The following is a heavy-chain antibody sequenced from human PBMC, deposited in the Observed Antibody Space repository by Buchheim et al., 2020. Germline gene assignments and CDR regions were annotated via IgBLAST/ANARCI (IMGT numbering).Heavy chain of an antibody. J-gene: IGHJ6*02. CDR2: ISSSGSTI. D-gene: IGHD6-19*01. Sequence: EVQLVESGGGLVQPGGSLRLSCAASGFTFSSYEMNWVRQAPGKGLEWVSYISSSGSTIYYADSVKGRFTISRDNAKNSLYLKMNSLRAEDTGVYYCARVGSSGWWGDYYYGMDVWGQGT. V-gene: IGHV3-48*03. CDR3: ARVGSSGWWGDYYYGMDV. CDR1: GFTFSSYE.